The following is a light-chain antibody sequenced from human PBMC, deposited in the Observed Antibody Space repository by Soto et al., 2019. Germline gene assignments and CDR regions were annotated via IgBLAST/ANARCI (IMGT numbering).Light chain of an antibody. V-gene: IGKV3-20*01. CDR2: GTS. CDR3: QQYGSSPPIT. Sequence: EIVLTQSPGTLSLSPVDRATLSCMASESVRSSSLAWYQHKPGRAPRLVISGTSRRATGIPDRFSGSGSGTDFTLTISRLEPEDFAVYYCQQYGSSPPITFGQGTRLEI. J-gene: IGKJ5*01. CDR1: ESVRSSS.